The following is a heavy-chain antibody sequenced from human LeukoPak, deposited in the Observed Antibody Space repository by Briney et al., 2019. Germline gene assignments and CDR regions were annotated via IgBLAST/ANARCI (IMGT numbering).Heavy chain of an antibody. V-gene: IGHV3-30-3*01. CDR3: ARVGPYYDFWSGYYGGYYYYYMDV. CDR2: ISYDGSNK. Sequence: GGSLRLSCAASGFTFSSYAMHWVRQAPGKGLEWVAVISYDGSNKYYADSVKGRFTISRDNSKNTLYLQMNSLRAEDTAVYYCARVGPYYDFWSGYYGGYYYYYMDVWGKGTTVTVSS. D-gene: IGHD3-3*01. CDR1: GFTFSSYA. J-gene: IGHJ6*03.